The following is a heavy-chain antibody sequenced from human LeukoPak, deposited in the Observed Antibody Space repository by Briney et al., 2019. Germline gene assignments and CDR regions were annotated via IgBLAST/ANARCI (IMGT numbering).Heavy chain of an antibody. V-gene: IGHV3-33*01. CDR2: IWYDGSNK. J-gene: IGHJ4*02. CDR3: ARSLGSGSYPADY. CDR1: GFTFSSYG. D-gene: IGHD3-10*02. Sequence: QPRRSLRLSCAASGFTFSSYGMHWVRQAPGKGLEWVAVIWYDGSNKYYADSVKGRFTISRDSSKNTLYLQMNSLRAEDTAVYYCARSLGSGSYPADYWGQGTLVTVSS.